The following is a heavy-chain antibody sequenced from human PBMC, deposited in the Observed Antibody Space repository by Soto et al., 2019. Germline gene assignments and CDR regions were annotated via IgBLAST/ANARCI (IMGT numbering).Heavy chain of an antibody. CDR2: IYWDDDK. Sequence: QITLKESGPPLVKPTQTLTLTCTFSGFSLSTSGVGVGWIRQPPGKALEWLALIYWDDDKRYSPSLKSRLTITKDTSKNQVVLTMTNMDPVDTATYYCAHMTTVTTLFDYWGQGTLVTVSS. V-gene: IGHV2-5*02. D-gene: IGHD4-17*01. J-gene: IGHJ4*02. CDR3: AHMTTVTTLFDY. CDR1: GFSLSTSGVG.